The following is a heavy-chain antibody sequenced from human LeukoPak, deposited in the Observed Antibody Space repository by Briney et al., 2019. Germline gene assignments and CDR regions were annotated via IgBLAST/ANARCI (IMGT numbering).Heavy chain of an antibody. V-gene: IGHV1-2*02. CDR3: AREDYYDSSGYPSAFGY. CDR2: INPNSGGT. CDR1: GYTFTGYY. Sequence: ASVKVSCKASGYTFTGYYMHWVRQAAGQGLEWMGWINPNSGGTNYAQKFQGRVTMTRDTSISTAYMELSRLRSDDTAVYYCAREDYYDSSGYPSAFGYWGQGTLVTVSS. J-gene: IGHJ4*02. D-gene: IGHD3-22*01.